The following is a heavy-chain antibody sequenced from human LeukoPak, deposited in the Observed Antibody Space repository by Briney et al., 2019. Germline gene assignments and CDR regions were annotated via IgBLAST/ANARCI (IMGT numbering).Heavy chain of an antibody. J-gene: IGHJ4*01. V-gene: IGHV3-11*04. Sequence: GGSLRLSCTASGITFSDYYMSWIRQAPGKCLEWLSFISRGGSPIYYADSVKGRFTISRDNAKNSLYLERNSLRVEDTAVYYCVITAGPPTDHWGQGALVTVSS. CDR3: VITAGPPTDH. CDR2: ISRGGSPI. D-gene: IGHD1-14*01. CDR1: GITFSDYY.